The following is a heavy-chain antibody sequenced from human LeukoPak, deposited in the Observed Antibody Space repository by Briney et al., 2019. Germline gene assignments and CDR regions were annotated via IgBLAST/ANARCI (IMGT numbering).Heavy chain of an antibody. CDR2: ISAYNGNT. Sequence: ASVKVSCKASGYTFTSYGISWVRQAPGQGLEWMGWISAYNGNTNYAQKLQGRVTMTTDTSTSTAYMELRSLRSDDTAMYYCARVTRPGGDCRHCFDYWGQGTLVTVSS. CDR1: GYTFTSYG. J-gene: IGHJ4*02. V-gene: IGHV1-18*01. CDR3: ARVTRPGGDCRHCFDY. D-gene: IGHD2-21*02.